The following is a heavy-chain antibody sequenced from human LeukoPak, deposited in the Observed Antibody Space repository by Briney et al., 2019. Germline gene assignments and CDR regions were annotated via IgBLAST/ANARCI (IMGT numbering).Heavy chain of an antibody. J-gene: IGHJ6*03. CDR3: ATSMVRGVIAYSYYYMDV. V-gene: IGHV4-34*01. CDR2: IYYSGST. CDR1: GGSFSGYY. Sequence: PSETLSLTCAVYGGSFSGYYWSWIRQPPGKGLEWIGSIYYSGSTYYNPSLKSRVTISVDTFKNQFSLKLSSVTAADTAVYYCATSMVRGVIAYSYYYMDVWGKGTTVTVSS. D-gene: IGHD3-10*01.